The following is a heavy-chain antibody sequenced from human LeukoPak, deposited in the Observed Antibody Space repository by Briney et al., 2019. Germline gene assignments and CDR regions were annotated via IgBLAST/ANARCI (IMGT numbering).Heavy chain of an antibody. CDR3: ARHYYDYVWGSYGIDY. V-gene: IGHV5-51*01. CDR2: IYPDDSDT. J-gene: IGHJ4*02. D-gene: IGHD3-16*01. Sequence: GESLKISCKGSRYTFTTYWIGWVRQMPGKGLEWMGIIYPDDSDTRYSPSFQGQVTISADKSISAAYLQWSSLKASDTAMYYCARHYYDYVWGSYGIDYWGQGTLVTVSS. CDR1: RYTFTTYW.